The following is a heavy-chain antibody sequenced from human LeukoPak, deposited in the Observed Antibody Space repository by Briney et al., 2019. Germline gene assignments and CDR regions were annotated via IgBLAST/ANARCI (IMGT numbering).Heavy chain of an antibody. V-gene: IGHV3-30*19. CDR2: ISYDGSNE. Sequence: GGSLRLSCVASGFTFSSYGMHWVRQVPGKGLEWVAVISYDGSNEYYADSVKGRFIISRDNSKNTLYLQMNSLRAEDTAVYYCARGSDSSGYLNFDYWGQGTLVTVFS. D-gene: IGHD3-22*01. CDR3: ARGSDSSGYLNFDY. CDR1: GFTFSSYG. J-gene: IGHJ4*02.